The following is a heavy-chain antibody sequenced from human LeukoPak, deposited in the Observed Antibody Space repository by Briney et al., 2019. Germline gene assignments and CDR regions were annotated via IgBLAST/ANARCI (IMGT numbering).Heavy chain of an antibody. Sequence: SETLSLTCTVSGGSISSYYWSGIRQPPGKGLEWIGYIYYSGSTNYNPSLKSRVTISVDTSKNQFSLKLSSVTAADTAVYYWARIAAADNYYYYYGMDVWGKGTTVTVYS. CDR3: ARIAAADNYYYYYGMDV. CDR1: GGSISSYY. J-gene: IGHJ6*04. D-gene: IGHD6-13*01. CDR2: IYYSGST. V-gene: IGHV4-59*01.